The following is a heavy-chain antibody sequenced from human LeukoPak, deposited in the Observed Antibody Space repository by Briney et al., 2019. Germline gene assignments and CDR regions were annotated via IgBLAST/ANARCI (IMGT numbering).Heavy chain of an antibody. CDR3: ARDQGRWFDP. J-gene: IGHJ5*02. CDR1: GGSISSYY. D-gene: IGHD3-10*01. Sequence: SETLSLTCTVSGGSISSYYWSWIRQPPGKGLEWIGYIYHSGSTYYNPSLKSRVTISVDRSKNQFSLKLSSVTAADTAVYYCARDQGRWFDPWGQGTLVTVSS. CDR2: IYHSGST. V-gene: IGHV4-59*12.